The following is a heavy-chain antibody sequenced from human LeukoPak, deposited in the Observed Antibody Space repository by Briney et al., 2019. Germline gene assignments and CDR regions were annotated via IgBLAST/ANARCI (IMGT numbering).Heavy chain of an antibody. J-gene: IGHJ2*01. CDR1: GYSFSGYA. CDR3: ARPGTSYCDYGWYFDL. V-gene: IGHV1-18*04. Sequence: ASVKVSCKAAGYSFSGYAISWVRQAPGQGLEWMGRISAYSGDTKYAQNFQGRLTMTTDTSTSTAYMELRSLRSDDTAVYFCARPGTSYCDYGWYFDLWGRGTLVTVSS. CDR2: ISAYSGDT. D-gene: IGHD4-17*01.